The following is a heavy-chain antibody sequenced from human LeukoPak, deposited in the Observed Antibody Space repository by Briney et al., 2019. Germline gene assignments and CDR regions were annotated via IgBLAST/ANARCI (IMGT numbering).Heavy chain of an antibody. CDR1: GGSFSGYY. V-gene: IGHV4-34*01. CDR3: ARKGSRKNWFDP. Sequence: PSETLSLTCAVYGGSFSGYYWSWIRQPPGKGLEWIGEINHSGSTNYNPSLKSRVTISVDTSKNQFSLKLSSVTAADTAVYYCARKGSRKNWFDPWGQGTLVTVSS. J-gene: IGHJ5*02. CDR2: INHSGST.